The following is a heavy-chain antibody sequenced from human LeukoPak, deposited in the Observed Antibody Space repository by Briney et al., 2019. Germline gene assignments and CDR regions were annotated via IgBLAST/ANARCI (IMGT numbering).Heavy chain of an antibody. CDR3: ARGPTTIFGVVHYYYYMDV. V-gene: IGHV1-69*02. Sequence: ASVKVSCKASGGTFSSYTISWVRQAPGQGLDWMGRIIPILGIANYAQKFQGRVTITADKSTSTAYMELSSLRSEDTAVYYCARGPTTIFGVVHYYYYMDVWGKGTTVTVSS. CDR1: GGTFSSYT. D-gene: IGHD3-3*01. CDR2: IIPILGIA. J-gene: IGHJ6*03.